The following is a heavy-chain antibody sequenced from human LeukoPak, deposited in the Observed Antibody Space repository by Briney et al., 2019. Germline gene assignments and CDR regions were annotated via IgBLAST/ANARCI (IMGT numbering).Heavy chain of an antibody. Sequence: SVKVSCKASGGTFSSYTISWVRQAPGQGLEWMGGIIPILGTANYAQKFQGRVTITSDESTSTAYMELSSLRSEDTAVYYCAREGAVYYDSSGYFDYWGQGTLVTVSS. J-gene: IGHJ4*02. CDR2: IIPILGTA. V-gene: IGHV1-69*16. CDR1: GGTFSSYT. D-gene: IGHD3-22*01. CDR3: AREGAVYYDSSGYFDY.